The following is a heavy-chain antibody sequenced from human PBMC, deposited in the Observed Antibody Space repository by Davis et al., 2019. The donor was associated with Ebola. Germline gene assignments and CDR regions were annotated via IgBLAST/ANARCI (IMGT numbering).Heavy chain of an antibody. V-gene: IGHV3-30*18. Sequence: PGGSLRLSCAASGFNFDDYGMNWVRQAPGQGPEWVASVSYDGGKVDYADSVKGRFTISRENSKATLDLQMNSLRAEDTAVYYCAKGDNSGWYGVDYWGQGTLVTVSS. CDR1: GFNFDDYG. CDR3: AKGDNSGWYGVDY. D-gene: IGHD6-19*01. J-gene: IGHJ4*02. CDR2: VSYDGGKV.